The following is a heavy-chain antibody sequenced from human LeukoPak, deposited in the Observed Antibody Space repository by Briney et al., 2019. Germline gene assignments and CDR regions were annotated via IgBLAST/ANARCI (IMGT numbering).Heavy chain of an antibody. Sequence: GGSLRLSCGASGFXFSSYWMSWVRQAPGKGLEWVANIKQDGSEKYYVDSVKGRFTISRDNAKNSLYLQMNSLRAEDTAVYYCARDSSGWYVGGMDVWGQGTTVTVSS. J-gene: IGHJ6*02. D-gene: IGHD6-19*01. CDR3: ARDSSGWYVGGMDV. CDR1: GFXFSSYW. CDR2: IKQDGSEK. V-gene: IGHV3-7*04.